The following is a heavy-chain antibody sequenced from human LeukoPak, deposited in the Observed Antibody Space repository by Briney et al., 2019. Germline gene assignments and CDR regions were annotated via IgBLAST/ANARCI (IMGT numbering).Heavy chain of an antibody. CDR1: GYTFTSYD. CDR3: ARGRNYYGDYAW. CDR2: MNPNSCNT. Sequence: ASVKVSCKASGYTFTSYDINWVRQATGQGLEWMGWMNPNSCNTGYAQKFQGRVTMTRNTSISTAYMELSSLRSEDTAVYYCARGRNYYGDYAWWGQGTLVTVSS. J-gene: IGHJ4*02. D-gene: IGHD4-17*01. V-gene: IGHV1-8*01.